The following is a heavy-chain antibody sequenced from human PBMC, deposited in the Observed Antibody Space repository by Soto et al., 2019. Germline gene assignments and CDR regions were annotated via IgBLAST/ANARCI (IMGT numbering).Heavy chain of an antibody. CDR1: GGSISSSSYY. V-gene: IGHV4-39*01. CDR3: ARSEYYYGSGSPSSGFDP. D-gene: IGHD3-10*01. Sequence: QLQLQESGPGLVKPSETLSLTCTVSGGSISSSSYYWGWIRQPPGKGLEWIGSIYYSGSTYYNPSLKSRVTISVDTSKNQFSLKLSSVTAADTAVYYCARSEYYYGSGSPSSGFDPWGQGTLVTVSS. J-gene: IGHJ5*02. CDR2: IYYSGST.